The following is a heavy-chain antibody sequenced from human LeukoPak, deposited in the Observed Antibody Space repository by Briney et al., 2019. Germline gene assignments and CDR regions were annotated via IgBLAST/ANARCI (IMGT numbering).Heavy chain of an antibody. Sequence: SETLSLTRTVSGGSINSYYWSWIRQPAGKGLEWIGRIYSSGSTNYNPSLKSRVSMSVDTSKNQFSLKLTSVTAADTAVYYCARGGKATVVTMWGQGILVTVSS. CDR1: GGSINSYY. CDR2: IYSSGST. CDR3: ARGGKATVVTM. J-gene: IGHJ4*02. V-gene: IGHV4-4*07. D-gene: IGHD4-23*01.